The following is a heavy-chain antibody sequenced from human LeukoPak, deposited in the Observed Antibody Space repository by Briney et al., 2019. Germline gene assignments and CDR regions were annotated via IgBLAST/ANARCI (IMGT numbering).Heavy chain of an antibody. Sequence: PGGSLRLSCAASGFTFSSYWMHWVRQAPGRGLEWVAAISYDGNSQHYGAPVKGRFTISRDNSKNTVYLQINTLRTDDAAIYYCAKPYPTLTTSAVLDNWGQGTLVTVSS. CDR2: ISYDGNSQ. D-gene: IGHD1-1*01. V-gene: IGHV3-30*18. CDR3: AKPYPTLTTSAVLDN. J-gene: IGHJ4*02. CDR1: GFTFSSYW.